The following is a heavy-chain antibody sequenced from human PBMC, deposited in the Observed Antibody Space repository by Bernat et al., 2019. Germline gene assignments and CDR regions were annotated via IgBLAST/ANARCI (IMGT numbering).Heavy chain of an antibody. V-gene: IGHV3-23*01. J-gene: IGHJ4*02. D-gene: IGHD3-10*01. CDR1: GFTFSTYA. CDR2: ISGSGGST. Sequence: EVQLLESGGGLVQPGGSLSLSCAASGFTFSTYAMNWVRQAPGKGLEWVSVISGSGGSTYYADSVKGRFTISRDNSKNTLYLQMNSLRAEDTAVYYCAKDITKVRAFYFDCWGQGTLVTVSS. CDR3: AKDITKVRAFYFDC.